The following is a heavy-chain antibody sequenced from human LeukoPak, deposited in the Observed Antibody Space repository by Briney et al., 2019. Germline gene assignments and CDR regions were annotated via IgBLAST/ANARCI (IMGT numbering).Heavy chain of an antibody. J-gene: IGHJ4*02. D-gene: IGHD3-22*01. V-gene: IGHV4-39*01. CDR3: AGPYDSSGFYSGPFDY. CDR1: GGSISSSSYY. Sequence: PSETLSLTCTVSGGSISSSSYYWGWIRQPPGKGLEWIGEINHSGSTNYNPSLKSRVTISVDTSKNQLSLKLSSVTAADTAVYYCAGPYDSSGFYSGPFDYWGQGTLVTVSS. CDR2: INHSGST.